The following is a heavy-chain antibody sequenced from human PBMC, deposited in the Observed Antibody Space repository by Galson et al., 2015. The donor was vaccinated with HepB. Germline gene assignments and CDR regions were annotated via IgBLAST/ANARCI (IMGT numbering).Heavy chain of an antibody. J-gene: IGHJ3*02. CDR3: ARSFSEAFDI. CDR1: GYTFTSNG. V-gene: IGHV1-18*04. Sequence: SVKVSCKASGYTFTSNGIGWVRQAPGRGPEWMGWISPYNGNTDYAEKFQGRISLTTDTSTSTAYMDLRSLRSDDTAVYFCARSFSEAFDIWGQGTRVTVSS. CDR2: ISPYNGNT.